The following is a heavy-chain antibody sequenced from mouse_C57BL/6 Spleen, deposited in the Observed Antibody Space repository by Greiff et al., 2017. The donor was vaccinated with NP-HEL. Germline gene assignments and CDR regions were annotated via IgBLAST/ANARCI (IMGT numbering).Heavy chain of an antibody. CDR3: ARGGGSSEGYFDV. D-gene: IGHD1-1*01. CDR1: GFTFSDYG. Sequence: EVKLVESGGGLVKPGGSLKLSCAASGFTFSDYGMHWVRQAPEKGLEWVAYISSGSSTIYYADTVKGRFTISRDNAKNTLFLQMTRLRSEDTAMYYCARGGGSSEGYFDVWGTGTTVTVSS. V-gene: IGHV5-17*01. J-gene: IGHJ1*03. CDR2: ISSGSSTI.